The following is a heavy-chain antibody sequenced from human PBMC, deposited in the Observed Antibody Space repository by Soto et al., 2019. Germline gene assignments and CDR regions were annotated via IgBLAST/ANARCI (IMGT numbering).Heavy chain of an antibody. Sequence: EVQLVESGGGLVQPGGSLRLSCAASGFTFSSYWMHWVRQAPGKGLGWVSRINSDGSSTNYADSVKGRFTISRDNAKNTLYLQMNSLRAEDTAVYYCARDLRFSSSWFLIGWFDPWGQGPLVTVSS. CDR3: ARDLRFSSSWFLIGWFDP. J-gene: IGHJ5*02. CDR2: INSDGSST. V-gene: IGHV3-74*01. D-gene: IGHD6-13*01. CDR1: GFTFSSYW.